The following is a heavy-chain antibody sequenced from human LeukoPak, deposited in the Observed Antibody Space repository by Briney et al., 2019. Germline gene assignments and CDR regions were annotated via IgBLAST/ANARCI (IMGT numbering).Heavy chain of an antibody. V-gene: IGHV3-48*01. Sequence: GGSLRLSCAGSGFTFSSYSMKWVRQAPGKGLEFVSYIGISGNTIYYAESVKGRSTISRDNANNSLYLQMNSLTAEDTAVYYCARTARFLDSSIALWGQGTLVTVSS. CDR2: IGISGNTI. J-gene: IGHJ4*02. CDR1: GFTFSSYS. CDR3: ARTARFLDSSIAL. D-gene: IGHD3/OR15-3a*01.